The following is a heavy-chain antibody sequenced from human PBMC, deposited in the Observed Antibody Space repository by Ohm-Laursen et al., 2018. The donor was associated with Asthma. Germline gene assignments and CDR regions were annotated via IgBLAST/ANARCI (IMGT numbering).Heavy chain of an antibody. J-gene: IGHJ6*02. CDR3: AKNSDGDYAPYYYYGMYV. V-gene: IGHV3-11*04. CDR1: GFTFSDYY. CDR2: ISSSGSTI. D-gene: IGHD4-17*01. Sequence: SLRLSCSASGFTFSDYYMSWIRQAPGKGLEWVSYISSSGSTIYYADSVKGRFTISRDNSKNTLYLQMNSLRPDDTAVYYCAKNSDGDYAPYYYYGMYVWGQGTTVTVSS.